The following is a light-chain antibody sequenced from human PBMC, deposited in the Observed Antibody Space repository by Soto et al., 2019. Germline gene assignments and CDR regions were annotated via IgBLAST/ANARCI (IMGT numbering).Light chain of an antibody. CDR1: QSVSSN. CDR2: GAS. CDR3: QQYSVWPLT. V-gene: IGKV3D-15*01. J-gene: IGKJ4*01. Sequence: EIVLTQSPATLSVSPGERAALSCRASQSVSSNLAWYQQKPGQPPRLLIFGASTRATGIPARFSGSGSEAEFTLTISSLQSEDFAVYYCQQYSVWPLTFGGGTKVDSK.